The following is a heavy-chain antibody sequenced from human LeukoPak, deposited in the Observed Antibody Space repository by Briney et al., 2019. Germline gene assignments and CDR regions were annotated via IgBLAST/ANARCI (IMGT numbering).Heavy chain of an antibody. CDR3: VRDQGSSWFYYGLDV. V-gene: IGHV3-7*01. CDR2: IKQDGGEQ. D-gene: IGHD6-13*01. J-gene: IGHJ6*02. CDR1: GFTFGTYW. Sequence: GGSLRLSCAASGFTFGTYWMNWVRQAPGKGLEWVANIKQDGGEQFYVDSVRGRFTISRDNARSSLYLEMNRLRVEDTAVYYCVRDQGSSWFYYGLDVWGQGTTVTVSS.